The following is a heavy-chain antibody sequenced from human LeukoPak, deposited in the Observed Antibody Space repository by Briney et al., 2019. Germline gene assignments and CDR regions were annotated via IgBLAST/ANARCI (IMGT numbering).Heavy chain of an antibody. D-gene: IGHD6-6*01. CDR3: ARGASIAARCWFDP. CDR1: GGSISSYY. CDR2: IYYSGST. Sequence: SETLSLTCTVSGGSISSYYWSWIRQPPGRGLQWIGYIYYSGSTNYNPSLKSRVTISVDTSKNQFSLKLSSVTAADTAVYYCARGASIAARCWFDPWGQGTLVTVSS. V-gene: IGHV4-59*01. J-gene: IGHJ5*02.